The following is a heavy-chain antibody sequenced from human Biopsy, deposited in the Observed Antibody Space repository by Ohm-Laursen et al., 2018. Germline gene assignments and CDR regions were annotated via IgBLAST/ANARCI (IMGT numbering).Heavy chain of an antibody. Sequence: SETLSLTCTVSGGSISSYYWSWIRQPPGRGLEWIGYIYYTGSTNYNPSLKSRVTISVDTSMNTLPLRLTSVTAADTAVYYCARHAPSYSGSYWRYFDLWGRGTLVTVSS. D-gene: IGHD1-26*01. CDR1: GGSISSYY. J-gene: IGHJ2*01. CDR2: IYYTGST. CDR3: ARHAPSYSGSYWRYFDL. V-gene: IGHV4-59*08.